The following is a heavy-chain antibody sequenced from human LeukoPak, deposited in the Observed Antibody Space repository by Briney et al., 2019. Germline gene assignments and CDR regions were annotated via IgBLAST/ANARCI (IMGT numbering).Heavy chain of an antibody. D-gene: IGHD2-15*01. CDR3: ARGPDIVVVVAASTWFEP. V-gene: IGHV4-34*01. Sequence: SETLSLTCAVYGGSFSGYYWSWIRQPPGKGLEWIGEINHSGSTNYNPSLKSRVTISVDTSKNQFSLKLSSVTAADTAVYYCARGPDIVVVVAASTWFEPWGQGTLVTVSS. J-gene: IGHJ5*02. CDR1: GGSFSGYY. CDR2: INHSGST.